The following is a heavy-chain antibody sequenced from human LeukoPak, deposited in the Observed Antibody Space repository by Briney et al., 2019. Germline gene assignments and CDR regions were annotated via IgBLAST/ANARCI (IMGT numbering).Heavy chain of an antibody. J-gene: IGHJ4*02. CDR2: ISYDGSNK. D-gene: IGHD6-19*01. V-gene: IGHV3-30*04. Sequence: GRSLRLSCAASGFTFSSYAMHWVRQAPGKGLEWVAVISYDGSNKYYADSVKGRFTISRDNSKNTLYLQMNSLGAEDTAVYYCARETVAGSGFDYWGQGTLVTVSS. CDR3: ARETVAGSGFDY. CDR1: GFTFSSYA.